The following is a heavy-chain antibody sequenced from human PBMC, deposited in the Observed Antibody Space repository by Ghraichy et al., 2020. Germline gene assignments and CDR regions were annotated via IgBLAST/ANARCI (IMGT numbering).Heavy chain of an antibody. D-gene: IGHD3-16*01. CDR3: ARGGLWARGLFDY. V-gene: IGHV3-7*03. CDR2: IKQDGSER. Sequence: GGSLRLSCAASGFSFSTYWMNWVRQAPGKGLEWVANIKQDGSERDSVGSVKGRFTISRDNAKNSLYLQMNSLRAEDTAVYYCARGGLWARGLFDYWGQGTLVTVSS. J-gene: IGHJ4*02. CDR1: GFSFSTYW.